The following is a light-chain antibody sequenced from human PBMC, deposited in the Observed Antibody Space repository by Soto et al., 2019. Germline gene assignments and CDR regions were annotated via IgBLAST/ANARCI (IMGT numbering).Light chain of an antibody. Sequence: EIVMTQSPATLSVSPGESATLSCRANQSVSSNLAWSQRKPGQATRLLIYGASTRATGVPARFSGSGSGTEFTLTINSLQSEDFAVYFCHQYNNWPITFGQGTRLEIK. V-gene: IGKV3-15*01. J-gene: IGKJ5*01. CDR1: QSVSSN. CDR3: HQYNNWPIT. CDR2: GAS.